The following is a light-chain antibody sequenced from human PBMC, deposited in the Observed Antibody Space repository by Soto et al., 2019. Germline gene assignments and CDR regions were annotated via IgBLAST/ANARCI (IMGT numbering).Light chain of an antibody. CDR3: QQRTNWPPYS. V-gene: IGKV3-11*01. CDR2: DAS. Sequence: EIVLTQSPATLSLSPGERATLSCRASQRLSISLAWYQQKPGQAPRLLIYDASNRATGIPARFSGSGSGTDFTLTISCLEPEDFSVYFCQQRTNWPPYSFGQGTKLEVK. J-gene: IGKJ2*01. CDR1: QRLSIS.